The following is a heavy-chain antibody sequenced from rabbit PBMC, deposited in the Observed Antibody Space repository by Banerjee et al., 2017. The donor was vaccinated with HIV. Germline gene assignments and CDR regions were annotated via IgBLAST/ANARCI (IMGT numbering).Heavy chain of an antibody. V-gene: IGHV1S45*01. J-gene: IGHJ4*01. Sequence: QEQLEESGGDLVKPEGSLTLTCTASGLDFSNSYWICWVRQAPGKGLEWIACVYTGSSGSTDYASWAKGRFTISKTSSTTVTLQMTSLTAADTATYFCARSVAGADNLWGQGTLVTVS. D-gene: IGHD4-2*01. CDR1: GLDFSNSYW. CDR3: ARSVAGADNL. CDR2: VYTGSSGST.